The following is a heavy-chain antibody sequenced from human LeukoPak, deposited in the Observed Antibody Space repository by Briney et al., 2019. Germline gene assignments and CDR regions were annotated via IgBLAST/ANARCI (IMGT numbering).Heavy chain of an antibody. J-gene: IGHJ4*02. CDR2: ISGSGGST. CDR3: AKDRTVTTAVGDY. D-gene: IGHD4-11*01. Sequence: GGSLRLSCAASGFTFSSYAMSWVRQAPGKGLEWVSAISGSGGSTYYADSVKGRFTISRNNSKNTLYLQMNSLRAEDTAVYYCAKDRTVTTAVGDYWGQGTLVTVSS. CDR1: GFTFSSYA. V-gene: IGHV3-23*01.